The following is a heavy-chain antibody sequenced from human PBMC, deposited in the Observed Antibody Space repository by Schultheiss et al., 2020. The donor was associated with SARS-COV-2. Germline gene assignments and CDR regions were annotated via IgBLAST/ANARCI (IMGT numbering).Heavy chain of an antibody. Sequence: GGSLRLSCAASGFTFSSYAMHWVRQAPGKGLEWVAFVRYNGTDKYYADSVKGRFTISRDNAKNSLYLQMNSLRDEDTAVYYCARLGCSSTSCYTTDYWGQGTLVTVSS. CDR3: ARLGCSSTSCYTTDY. CDR2: VRYNGTDK. CDR1: GFTFSSYA. J-gene: IGHJ4*02. V-gene: IGHV3-30*04. D-gene: IGHD2-2*02.